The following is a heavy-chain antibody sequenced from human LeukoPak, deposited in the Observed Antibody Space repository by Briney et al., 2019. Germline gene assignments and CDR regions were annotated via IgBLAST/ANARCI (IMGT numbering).Heavy chain of an antibody. CDR2: IYSSGIN. J-gene: IGHJ4*02. Sequence: SEALSLTCTVSGGSTSGYFWSWIRQPAGKGLEWIGRIYSSGINNYNPSLKGRVTMSLDTSKNHLSLNLSSVTAADTAVYYCAREPTSGREPTSGRPLDYWGQGTLVTVSS. D-gene: IGHD5-12*01. CDR1: GGSTSGYF. CDR3: AREPTSGREPTSGRPLDY. V-gene: IGHV4-4*07.